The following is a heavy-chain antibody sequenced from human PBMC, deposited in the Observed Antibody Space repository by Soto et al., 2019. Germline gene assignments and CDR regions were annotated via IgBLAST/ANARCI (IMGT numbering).Heavy chain of an antibody. J-gene: IGHJ6*02. V-gene: IGHV3-15*07. CDR3: TTGSVEGV. CDR1: GLTISNAW. Sequence: EVQLVESGGGFIYPGGSLRLSCAASGLTISNAWMNWVRQAPGKGLEWVGRIETNTEGGTTDYAAAVKGRFTVSRDDSKNTLYLQMNSLKIEDTAVYYCTTGSVEGVWGQGTTVTVSS. D-gene: IGHD2-15*01. CDR2: IETNTEGGTT.